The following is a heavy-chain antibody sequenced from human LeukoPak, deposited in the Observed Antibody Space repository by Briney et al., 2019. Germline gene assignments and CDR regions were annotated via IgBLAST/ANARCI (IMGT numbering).Heavy chain of an antibody. CDR3: ATDHSMANTAWWFDP. J-gene: IGHJ5*02. CDR1: GYTITNNY. CDR2: INPSGTGT. V-gene: IGHV1-46*01. D-gene: IGHD5-24*01. Sequence: ASVKVSCKASGYTITNNYMHWVRQATGQGLECMGVINPSGTGTSYAQKFQGRITMSRDTSTSTVYMELSSLRSEDTAFYYCATDHSMANTAWWFDPWGQGTLVTVSS.